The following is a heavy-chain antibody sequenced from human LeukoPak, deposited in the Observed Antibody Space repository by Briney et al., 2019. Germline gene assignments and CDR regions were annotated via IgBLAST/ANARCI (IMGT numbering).Heavy chain of an antibody. CDR3: ARDSGVGVYFDY. V-gene: IGHV4-59*01. CDR1: GGSISSYY. D-gene: IGHD2-8*01. CDR2: IYYSGST. J-gene: IGHJ4*02. Sequence: SETLSLTCTVSGGSISSYYWSWIRQPPGKGLEWIGYIYYSGSTNYNPSLKSRVTISVDTSKNQFSLKLSSVTAADTAVYYGARDSGVGVYFDYWGQGTLVTVSS.